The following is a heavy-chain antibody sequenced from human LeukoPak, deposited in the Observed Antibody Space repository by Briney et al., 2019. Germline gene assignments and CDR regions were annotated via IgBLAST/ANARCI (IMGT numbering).Heavy chain of an antibody. D-gene: IGHD2-2*01. CDR2: IYTSGST. J-gene: IGHJ6*03. CDR3: ARDQVVVVPAARHYYYYMDV. V-gene: IGHV4-61*02. CDR1: GGSISSGSYY. Sequence: PSQTLSLTCTVSGGSISSGSYYWSWIRQPAGKGLEWIGRIYTSGSTNYNPSLKSRVTISVDTSKNQFSLKLSSVTAADTAVYYCARDQVVVVPAARHYYYYMDVWGKGTTVSVSS.